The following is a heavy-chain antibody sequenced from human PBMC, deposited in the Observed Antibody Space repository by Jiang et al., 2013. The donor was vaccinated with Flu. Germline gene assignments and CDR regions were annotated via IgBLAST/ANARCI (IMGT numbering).Heavy chain of an antibody. Sequence: VQLVESGGGLVQPGGSLRLSCAASGFTFSSYWMSWVRQAPGKGLEWVANIKQDGSEKYYVDSVKGRFTISRDNAKNSLYLQMNSLRAEDTAVYYCARGRVAVAAPFDYWGQGTLVTVS. J-gene: IGHJ4*02. D-gene: IGHD6-19*01. V-gene: IGHV3-7*03. CDR1: GFTFSSYW. CDR3: ARGRVAVAAPFDY. CDR2: IKQDGSEK.